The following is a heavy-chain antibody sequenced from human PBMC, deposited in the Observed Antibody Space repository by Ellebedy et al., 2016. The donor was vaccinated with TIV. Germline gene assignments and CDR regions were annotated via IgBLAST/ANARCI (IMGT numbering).Heavy chain of an antibody. J-gene: IGHJ4*02. V-gene: IGHV1-3*04. D-gene: IGHD6-19*01. CDR2: INTGNGNT. Sequence: AASVKVSCKASGYDFLTYTVHWFRQAPGQSLEWMGWINTGNGNTKYSQKLQGRVTMSRDTSATTAYMELTSLIFEDTAVYYCAIAGYRSAWFSDHWGQGTPVTVSS. CDR1: GYDFLTYT. CDR3: AIAGYRSAWFSDH.